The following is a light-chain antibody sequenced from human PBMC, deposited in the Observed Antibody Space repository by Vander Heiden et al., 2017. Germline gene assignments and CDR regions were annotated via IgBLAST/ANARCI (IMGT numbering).Light chain of an antibody. Sequence: EIVLTQSPATLSLSPGERATLSCRASQSISSFLAWYQQKPGQAPRLLIYDASNGATGIPARFSGSGSGTDFTITISSLDPEDFAVYYYQQRSNWPLTFGGGTKVEIK. CDR3: QQRSNWPLT. J-gene: IGKJ4*01. CDR2: DAS. V-gene: IGKV3-11*01. CDR1: QSISSF.